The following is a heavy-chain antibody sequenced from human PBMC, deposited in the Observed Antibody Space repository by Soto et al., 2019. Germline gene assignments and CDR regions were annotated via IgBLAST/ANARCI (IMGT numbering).Heavy chain of an antibody. J-gene: IGHJ4*02. Sequence: QVQLVESGGGLVKPGGSLRLSCAASGFTFSDYYMSWIRQAPGKGREWVSYISSSSSYTNYADSVKGRFTISRDNAKNSRYLQRNSLRAEDTALYYCARDHHRYSGYDYVDYWGQGTLVTVSS. CDR1: GFTFSDYY. V-gene: IGHV3-11*05. D-gene: IGHD5-12*01. CDR2: ISSSSSYT. CDR3: ARDHHRYSGYDYVDY.